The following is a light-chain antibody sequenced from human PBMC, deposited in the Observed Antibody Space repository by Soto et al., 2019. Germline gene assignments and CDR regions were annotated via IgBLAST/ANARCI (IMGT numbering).Light chain of an antibody. CDR3: SSYTTRSNWV. CDR2: EVS. Sequence: HSALTQPASVSGSPGQSITISCTGTSSDVGGYNHVSWYQQHPGKAPKLIIYEVSNRPSGVSNRFSGSKSGNTASLSISGLQAEDESEYYCSSYTTRSNWVFGGGTKVTVL. CDR1: SSDVGGYNH. J-gene: IGLJ3*02. V-gene: IGLV2-14*01.